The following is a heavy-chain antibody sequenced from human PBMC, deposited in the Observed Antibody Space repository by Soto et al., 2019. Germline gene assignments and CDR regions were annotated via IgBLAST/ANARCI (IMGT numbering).Heavy chain of an antibody. D-gene: IGHD3-22*01. V-gene: IGHV4-59*01. CDR2: IYYSGST. CDR1: GGSISSYY. Sequence: QVQLQESGPGLVKPSETLSLTCTVSGGSISSYYWSWIRQPPGKGLEWIGYIYYSGSTNYNPSLKSRVTISVDTSKNQFSLKLSSLTAADTAVYYCARATYYYDSSGYRYYFDYWGQGTLVTVSS. CDR3: ARATYYYDSSGYRYYFDY. J-gene: IGHJ4*02.